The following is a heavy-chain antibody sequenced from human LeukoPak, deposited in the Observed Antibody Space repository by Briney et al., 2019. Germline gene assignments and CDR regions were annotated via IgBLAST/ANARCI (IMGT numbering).Heavy chain of an antibody. D-gene: IGHD3-3*01. CDR3: AHRFLEWLLHDAFDI. CDR1: GVSLSTSGVG. CDR2: IYWNDDK. J-gene: IGHJ3*02. Sequence: SGPTLVKPTQTLTLTCTFSGVSLSTSGVGVGWIRQPPGKALEWLALIYWNDDKRYSPSLKSRLTITKDTSKNQVVLTMTNMDPVDTATYYCAHRFLEWLLHDAFDIWGQGTMVTVSS. V-gene: IGHV2-5*01.